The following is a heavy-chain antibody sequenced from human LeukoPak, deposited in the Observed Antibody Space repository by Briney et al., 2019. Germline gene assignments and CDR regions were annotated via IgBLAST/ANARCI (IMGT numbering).Heavy chain of an antibody. D-gene: IGHD5-12*01. Sequence: ASVKVSCKASGYTFTSYGISWVRQAPGQGLEWMGWISAYNGNTNYAQKLQGRITMTTDTSTSTAYMELRSLRFDDTAVYYCARDTGGSSGSDPRSYSYGLDVWGQGTTVTVAS. V-gene: IGHV1-18*01. CDR3: ARDTGGSSGSDPRSYSYGLDV. CDR1: GYTFTSYG. J-gene: IGHJ6*02. CDR2: ISAYNGNT.